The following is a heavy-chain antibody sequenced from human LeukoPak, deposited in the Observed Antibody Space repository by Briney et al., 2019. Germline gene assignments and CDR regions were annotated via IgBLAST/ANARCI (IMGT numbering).Heavy chain of an antibody. V-gene: IGHV4-30-2*01. Sequence: SQTLSLTCAVSGGSISSGGYSWSWIRQPPGQGLEWIGYIYHSGSTYYNPSLKSRVTISVDRSKNQFSLKLSSVTAADTAVYYCARRRGDSSCVDPWGQGTLVTVSS. CDR2: IYHSGST. CDR3: ARRRGDSSCVDP. D-gene: IGHD6-13*01. CDR1: GGSISSGGYS. J-gene: IGHJ5*02.